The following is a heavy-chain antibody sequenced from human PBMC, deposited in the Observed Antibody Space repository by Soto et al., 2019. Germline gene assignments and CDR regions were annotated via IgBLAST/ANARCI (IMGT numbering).Heavy chain of an antibody. D-gene: IGHD3-22*01. J-gene: IGHJ4*02. CDR1: GFTVSSNY. CDR3: ATDYYDSSGYYYSL. Sequence: GGSLRLSCAASGFTVSSNYMSWVRQAPGKGPEWVSVIYSGGSTYYADSVKGRFTISRDNSKNTLYLQMNSLRAEDTAVYYCATDYYDSSGYYYSLWGQGTLVTVSS. V-gene: IGHV3-66*01. CDR2: IYSGGST.